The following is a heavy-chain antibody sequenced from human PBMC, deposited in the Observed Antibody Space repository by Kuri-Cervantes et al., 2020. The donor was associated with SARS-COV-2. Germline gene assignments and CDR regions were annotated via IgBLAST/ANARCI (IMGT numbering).Heavy chain of an antibody. CDR3: ARALRGWPALKYFQH. CDR1: GGSISSSSYY. J-gene: IGHJ1*01. Sequence: SETLSLTCTVSGGSISSSSYYWGWIRQPSGKGLEWIGSIYYSGSTNYNPSLKSRVTISVGTSKNQFSLKLSSVTAADTAVYYCARALRGWPALKYFQHWGQGTLVTVSS. D-gene: IGHD2-15*01. V-gene: IGHV4-39*07. CDR2: IYYSGST.